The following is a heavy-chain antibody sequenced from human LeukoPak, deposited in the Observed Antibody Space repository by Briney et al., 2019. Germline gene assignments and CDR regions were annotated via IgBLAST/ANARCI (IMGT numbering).Heavy chain of an antibody. J-gene: IGHJ4*02. CDR2: IYHSGST. V-gene: IGHV4-30-2*01. CDR3: AGDRGGTLY. CDR1: GGSISSGGYS. Sequence: SETLSLTCAVSGGSISSGGYSWSWIRQPPGKGLEWIGYIYHSGSTYYNPSLKSRVTISVDRSKNQFYLKLSSVTAAYTAVYFVAGDRGGTLYWGQGTLVTVSS. D-gene: IGHD2-15*01.